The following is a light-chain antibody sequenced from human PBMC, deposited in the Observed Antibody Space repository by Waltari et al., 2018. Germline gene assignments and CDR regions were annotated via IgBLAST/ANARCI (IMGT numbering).Light chain of an antibody. CDR2: GAS. CDR1: QNVSNN. V-gene: IGKV3-15*01. Sequence: ENVMTQSPATLSVSPGERATLSCRASQNVSNNLAWYQQKPGQAPRLLIYGASTRATGISARFSGSGSGTEFTLTISSLQSEDFAVYYCQQYNNWPLTFGGGTTVEIK. J-gene: IGKJ4*01. CDR3: QQYNNWPLT.